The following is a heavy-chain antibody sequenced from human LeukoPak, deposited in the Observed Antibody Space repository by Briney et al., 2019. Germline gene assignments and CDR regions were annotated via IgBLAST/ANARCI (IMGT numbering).Heavy chain of an antibody. J-gene: IGHJ6*02. V-gene: IGHV3-53*01. CDR3: ARDNRLDYYYGMDV. Sequence: GGSLRLSCAASGLTVSSYYMSWVRQAPGKRLEWVSVIHSGGSTYYADSVSGRFTISRDNSKNTLYLQMNSLRAEDTVVYYCARDNRLDYYYGMDVWGQGTTVTVSS. CDR2: IHSGGST. D-gene: IGHD1-14*01. CDR1: GLTVSSYY.